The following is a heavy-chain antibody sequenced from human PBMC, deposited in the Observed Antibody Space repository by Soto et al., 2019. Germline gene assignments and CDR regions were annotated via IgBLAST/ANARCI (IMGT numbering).Heavy chain of an antibody. V-gene: IGHV3-23*01. J-gene: IGHJ4*02. CDR3: AKAPSSGWPRDPYYFDY. Sequence: GGSLRLSCAASGFTFSSYAMSWVRQAPGKGLEWVSAISGSGGSTYYADSVKGRFTISRDNSKNTLYLQMNSLRAEDTAVYYCAKAPSSGWPRDPYYFDYWGQGTLVTVSS. D-gene: IGHD6-19*01. CDR1: GFTFSSYA. CDR2: ISGSGGST.